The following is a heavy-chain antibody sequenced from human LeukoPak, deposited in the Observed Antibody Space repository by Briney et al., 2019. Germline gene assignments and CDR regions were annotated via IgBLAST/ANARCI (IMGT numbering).Heavy chain of an antibody. CDR2: INHSGST. J-gene: IGHJ4*02. CDR1: GGSFSGYY. Sequence: PSETLTLTXAVYGGSFSGYYWSWIRQPPGKGLEWIGEINHSGSTNYNPSPKSRVTISVDTSKNQFSLKLSSVTAADTAVYYCARRYRGWSKYYFDYWGQGTLVTVSS. D-gene: IGHD5-12*01. V-gene: IGHV4-34*01. CDR3: ARRYRGWSKYYFDY.